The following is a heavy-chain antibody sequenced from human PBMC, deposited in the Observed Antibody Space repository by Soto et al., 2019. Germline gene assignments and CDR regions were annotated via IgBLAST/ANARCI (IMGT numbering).Heavy chain of an antibody. Sequence: GASVKVSCKASGYTFTSYGISWVRQAPGQGLEWMGWISAYNGNTNYAQKLQGRVTMTTDTSTSTAYMELRSLRSDDTAVYYCAVLGYCSGGSCSRAEYFQHWGQGTLVT. D-gene: IGHD2-15*01. V-gene: IGHV1-18*01. CDR2: ISAYNGNT. CDR3: AVLGYCSGGSCSRAEYFQH. CDR1: GYTFTSYG. J-gene: IGHJ1*01.